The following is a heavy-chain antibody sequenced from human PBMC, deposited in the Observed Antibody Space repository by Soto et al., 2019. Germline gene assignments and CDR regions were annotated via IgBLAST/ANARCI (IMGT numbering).Heavy chain of an antibody. Sequence: EVQLVESGGGLVQPGRSLRLSCAASGFTFDDYAMHWVRQAPGKGLEWVSGISWNSGSIGYADSVKGRFTISRDNAKNSLYLQMNSLRAEDTALYYCAKDKKGGVAAAGHFDYWGQGTLVTVSS. V-gene: IGHV3-9*01. D-gene: IGHD6-13*01. J-gene: IGHJ4*02. CDR3: AKDKKGGVAAAGHFDY. CDR1: GFTFDDYA. CDR2: ISWNSGSI.